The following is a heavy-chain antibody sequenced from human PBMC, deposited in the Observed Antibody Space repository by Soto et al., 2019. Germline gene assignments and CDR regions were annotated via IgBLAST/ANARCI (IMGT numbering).Heavy chain of an antibody. Sequence: SETLSLTCSVSGGSISRNNNYWGWIRQPPGKGLEWIGYIYYSGSTNYNPSLKSRVTISVDTSKNQFSLKLSSVTAADTAVYYCARGGQYYDSRRRRRNWFDPWGQGTLVTVSS. CDR3: ARGGQYYDSRRRRRNWFDP. D-gene: IGHD3-22*01. J-gene: IGHJ5*02. V-gene: IGHV4-61*05. CDR2: IYYSGST. CDR1: GGSISRNNNY.